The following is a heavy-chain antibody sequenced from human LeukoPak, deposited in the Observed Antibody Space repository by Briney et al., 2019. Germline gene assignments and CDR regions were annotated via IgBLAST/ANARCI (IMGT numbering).Heavy chain of an antibody. CDR3: ARVVAGGHFDY. CDR2: TRNKANSYTT. Sequence: QAGGSLRLSCAASGFTFSDHYMDWVRQAPGKGLEWVGRTRNKANSYTTEYAASVKGRFTISRDDSKNSLYLQMNSLKTEDTAVYYCARVVAGGHFDYWGQGTLVTVSS. D-gene: IGHD5-12*01. CDR1: GFTFSDHY. J-gene: IGHJ4*02. V-gene: IGHV3-72*01.